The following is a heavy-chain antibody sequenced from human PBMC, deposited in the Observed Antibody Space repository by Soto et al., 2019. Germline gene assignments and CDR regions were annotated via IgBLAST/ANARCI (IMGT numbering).Heavy chain of an antibody. CDR1: GGSVSGYY. J-gene: IGHJ4*01. Sequence: SEALVVSCTVSGGSVSGYYWIWVGQPAGKGLEWIGRIYTRGSTNYNPSLKSRVTMSLDSSKNQFSLKLNSVTAADTAVDYCARVIAPYYSDTSGWYFDSWGHGALVTVSS. D-gene: IGHD3-22*01. V-gene: IGHV4-4*07. CDR3: ARVIAPYYSDTSGWYFDS. CDR2: IYTRGST.